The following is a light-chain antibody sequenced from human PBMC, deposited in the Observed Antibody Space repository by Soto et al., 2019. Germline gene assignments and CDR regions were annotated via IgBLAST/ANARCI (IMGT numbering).Light chain of an antibody. Sequence: EIVLTQSPGTLSLSPGERATLSCRASQSVSSTYLAWYQQKPGQAPRLVIYGASSRATGIPDRFSGSGSGTDFTLTISNLQPDDTATYYCQQYDSLPFTFGPGTKVDIK. J-gene: IGKJ3*01. CDR1: QSVSSTY. CDR2: GAS. CDR3: QQYDSLPFT. V-gene: IGKV3-20*01.